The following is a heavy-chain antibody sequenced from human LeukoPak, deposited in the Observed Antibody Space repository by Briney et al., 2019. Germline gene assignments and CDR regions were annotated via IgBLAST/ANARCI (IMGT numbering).Heavy chain of an antibody. CDR1: GFTFSDYY. D-gene: IGHD5-18*01. CDR3: AREGRSWYSYGTYRHYYYMDV. CDR2: INSGDSTV. Sequence: GGSLRLSCAASGFTFSDYYMSWIRQAPGKGLEWVSYINSGDSTVYYADSVKGRFTISRDNAKNSLYLQMSSLRVEDTAVYYCAREGRSWYSYGTYRHYYYMDVGGKGTTVTVSS. J-gene: IGHJ6*03. V-gene: IGHV3-11*01.